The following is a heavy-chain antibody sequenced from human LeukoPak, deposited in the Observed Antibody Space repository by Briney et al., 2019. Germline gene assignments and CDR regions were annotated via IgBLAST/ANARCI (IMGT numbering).Heavy chain of an antibody. CDR2: IYYSGNT. CDR3: VRHRYGMDV. J-gene: IGHJ6*02. CDR1: GGSISSYY. V-gene: IGHV4-59*08. Sequence: SETLSLTCTVSGGSISSYYWSWIRQPPGKGLEWIGYIYYSGNTNYNPSLKSRVTISVEKSKNQFSLKLSSVTAADTAVYYCVRHRYGMDVWGQGTTVTVSS.